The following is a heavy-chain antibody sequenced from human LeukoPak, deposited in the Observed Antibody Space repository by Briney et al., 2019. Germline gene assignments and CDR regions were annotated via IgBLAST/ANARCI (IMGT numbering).Heavy chain of an antibody. CDR1: GGSVSGYY. J-gene: IGHJ5*02. D-gene: IGHD2-2*01. Sequence: SETLSLTCAVYGGSVSGYYWSWIRQPPGKGLEWFGEINHSGSTNYNPSLKSRVTISVDTSKNQFSLKLSSVTAADTAVYYCARRVVVPAARYNWFDPWGQGTLVTVSS. CDR2: INHSGST. CDR3: ARRVVVPAARYNWFDP. V-gene: IGHV4-34*01.